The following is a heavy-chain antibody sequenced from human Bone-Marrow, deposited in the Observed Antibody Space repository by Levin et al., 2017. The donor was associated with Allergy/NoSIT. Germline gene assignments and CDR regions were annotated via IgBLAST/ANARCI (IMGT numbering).Heavy chain of an antibody. CDR2: IWYDGSNK. CDR1: GFTFSSYG. Sequence: GGSLRLSCAASGFTFSSYGMHWVRQAPGKGLEWVAVIWYDGSNKYYADSVKGRFTISRDNSKNTLYLQMNSLRAEDTAVYYCARELGLSGWLRQYYYYGMDVWGQGTTVTVSS. CDR3: ARELGLSGWLRQYYYYGMDV. D-gene: IGHD5-12*01. J-gene: IGHJ6*02. V-gene: IGHV3-33*01.